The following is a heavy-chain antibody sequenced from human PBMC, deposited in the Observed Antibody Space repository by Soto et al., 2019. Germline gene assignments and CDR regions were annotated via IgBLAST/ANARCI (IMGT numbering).Heavy chain of an antibody. CDR1: GYTFTGYY. D-gene: IGHD3-3*02. CDR2: INPNSGGT. J-gene: IGHJ3*02. CDR3: ARVINMGNDAFDI. Sequence: ASVKVSCKASGYTFTGYYMHWVRQAPGQGLEWMGWINPNSGGTNYAQKFQGWVTMTRDTSISTAYMELSRLRSDDTAVYYCARVINMGNDAFDIWGQGTMVTV. V-gene: IGHV1-2*04.